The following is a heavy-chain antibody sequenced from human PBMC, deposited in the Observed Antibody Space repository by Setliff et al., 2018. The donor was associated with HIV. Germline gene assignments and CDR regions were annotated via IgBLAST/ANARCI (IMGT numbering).Heavy chain of an antibody. CDR3: VRGSGYYYFDN. Sequence: PGGSLRLSCAASGFTFSSYSMNWVRQAPGKGLEWISYNGIINGAKHYADSMEGRFTISRDDAKNSLHLQLDSLSADDTAVYYCVRGSGYYYFDNWGQGALVTVSS. CDR2: NGIINGAK. J-gene: IGHJ4*02. V-gene: IGHV3-48*01. CDR1: GFTFSSYS. D-gene: IGHD3-22*01.